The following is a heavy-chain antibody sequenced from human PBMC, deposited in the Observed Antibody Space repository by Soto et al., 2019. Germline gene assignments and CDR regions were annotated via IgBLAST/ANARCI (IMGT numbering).Heavy chain of an antibody. D-gene: IGHD1-26*01. CDR3: ARGRVSGSYERLFDY. CDR1: GGSVSSGSYY. CDR2: IFYTGST. Sequence: PSETLSLTCTVSGGSVSSGSYYWSWIRQPPGKGLEWIGYIFYTGSTNYNPSLKSRVTISVDTSKNQFSLKLNSVTAADTAVYYCARGRVSGSYERLFDYWGQGTLVTVSS. V-gene: IGHV4-61*01. J-gene: IGHJ4*02.